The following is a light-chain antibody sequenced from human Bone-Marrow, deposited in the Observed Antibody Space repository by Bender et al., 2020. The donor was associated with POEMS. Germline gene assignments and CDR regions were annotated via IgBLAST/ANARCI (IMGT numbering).Light chain of an antibody. CDR3: SSYAGSNNFTVL. CDR1: SDL. J-gene: IGLJ3*02. Sequence: QSALAQPASVSGSPGQSITISCTGTSDLVSWYQQHPGKAPKLTIYEDTKRPSGVPDRFSGSRSGNPASLTVSGLQAEDEADYHCSSYAGSNNFTVLFGGGTKLTV. CDR2: EDT. V-gene: IGLV2-8*01.